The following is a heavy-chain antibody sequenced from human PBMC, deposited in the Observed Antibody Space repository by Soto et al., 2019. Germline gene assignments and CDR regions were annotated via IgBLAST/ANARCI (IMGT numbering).Heavy chain of an antibody. CDR1: GFTFSSYG. CDR3: AKGDSDSRAFDI. V-gene: IGHV3-30*18. D-gene: IGHD3-22*01. CDR2: MSYDGSNK. Sequence: GGSLRLSCAASGFTFSSYGMHWVRQAPGKGLEWVAVMSYDGSNKYYADSMKGRFTISRDNSKNTLYLQMNSLRAEDTAVYYCAKGDSDSRAFDIWGQGTMVTVS. J-gene: IGHJ3*02.